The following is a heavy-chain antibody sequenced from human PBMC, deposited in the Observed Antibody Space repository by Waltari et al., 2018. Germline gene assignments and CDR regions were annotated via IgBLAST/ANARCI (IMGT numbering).Heavy chain of an antibody. Sequence: VESGGGLVQPGGSLRLSCAASGFTFSSYSMNWVRQAPGKGLEWVSYISSSSSTIYYADSVKGRFTISRDNAKNSLYLQMNSLRAEDTAVYYCARGGAARPGDWFDPWGQGTLVTVSS. J-gene: IGHJ5*02. CDR2: ISSSSSTI. CDR3: ARGGAARPGDWFDP. D-gene: IGHD6-6*01. V-gene: IGHV3-48*01. CDR1: GFTFSSYS.